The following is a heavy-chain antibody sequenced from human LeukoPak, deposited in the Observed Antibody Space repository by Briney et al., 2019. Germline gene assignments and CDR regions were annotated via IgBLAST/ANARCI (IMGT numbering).Heavy chain of an antibody. J-gene: IGHJ6*03. Sequence: PGGSLRLSCAASGFTFSSYEMNWVRQAPGKGLEWVSYISSSGSTIYYADSVKGRFTISRDNAKNSLYLQMNSLRAEDTAVYYCAKKAVDTAMVIDYYYYYMDVWGKGTTVTISS. D-gene: IGHD5-18*01. CDR1: GFTFSSYE. CDR2: ISSSGSTI. CDR3: AKKAVDTAMVIDYYYYYMDV. V-gene: IGHV3-48*03.